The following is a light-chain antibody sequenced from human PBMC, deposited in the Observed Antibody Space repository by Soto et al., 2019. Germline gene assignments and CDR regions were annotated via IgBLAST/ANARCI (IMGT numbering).Light chain of an antibody. CDR3: AACDNSLSGYV. V-gene: IGLV1-47*01. CDR1: SXNIGSNY. CDR2: RNN. J-gene: IGLJ1*01. Sequence: QSVLTQPPSASGTPGQRVTISCSGSSXNIGSNYVYWYQQVPGTAPKLLIYRNNQRPSGVPARFSGSKSDTSASLAISGLRSEEEADYDCAACDNSLSGYVFGTGTKVTVL.